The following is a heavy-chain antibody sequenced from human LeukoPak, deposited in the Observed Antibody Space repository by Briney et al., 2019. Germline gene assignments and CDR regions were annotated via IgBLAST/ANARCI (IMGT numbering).Heavy chain of an antibody. J-gene: IGHJ4*02. CDR3: ARGDIVVVPAASPPLDY. V-gene: IGHV1-18*01. Sequence: ASVKVSCKASGYTFTSYGISWVRQAPGQGLEWMGWISAYNGNTNYAQKLQGRVTMTTDTSTSTAYMELRSLRSDDTAVYYCARGDIVVVPAASPPLDYWSQGTLVTVSS. CDR2: ISAYNGNT. CDR1: GYTFTSYG. D-gene: IGHD2-2*01.